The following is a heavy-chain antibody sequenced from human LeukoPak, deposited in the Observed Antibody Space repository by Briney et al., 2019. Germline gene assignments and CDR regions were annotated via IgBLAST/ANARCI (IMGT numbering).Heavy chain of an antibody. CDR1: GGSFSGYY. J-gene: IGHJ4*02. V-gene: IGHV4-34*01. Sequence: PSETLSLTCAVYGGSFSGYYWSWIRQPPGKGLEWIGEINHSGSTNYNPSLKSRVTISVDTSKNQFSLKLSSVTVADTAVYYCARSSSWPSDWGQGTLVTVSS. CDR3: ARSSSWPSD. CDR2: INHSGST. D-gene: IGHD6-13*01.